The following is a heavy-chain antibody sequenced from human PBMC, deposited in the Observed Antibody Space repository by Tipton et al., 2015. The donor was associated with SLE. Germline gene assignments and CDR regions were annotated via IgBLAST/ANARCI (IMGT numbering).Heavy chain of an antibody. J-gene: IGHJ4*02. Sequence: TLSLTCTVSGGSISSSNHYWGWIRQPPGKGLEWIGSIYYAGSTHLNPSLRSRITISVDTSKNQFSLKLRSVTAADTAVYYCARDFTHCDGASCYTGKFDYWGQGTLVTVSS. V-gene: IGHV4-39*07. CDR3: ARDFTHCDGASCYTGKFDY. CDR1: GGSISSSNHY. D-gene: IGHD2-2*02. CDR2: IYYAGST.